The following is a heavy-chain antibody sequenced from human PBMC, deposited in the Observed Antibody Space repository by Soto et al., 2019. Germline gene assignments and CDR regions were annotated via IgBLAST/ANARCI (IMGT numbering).Heavy chain of an antibody. J-gene: IGHJ4*02. CDR1: GFTFSSYA. V-gene: IGHV3-30-3*01. Sequence: PGGSLRLSCAASGFTFSSYAMHWVRQAPGKGLEWVAVISYDGSNKYYADSVKGRFTISGDNSKNTLYLQMNSLRAEDTAVYYCARPDYGGNSYFDYWGQGTLVTVSS. CDR2: ISYDGSNK. CDR3: ARPDYGGNSYFDY. D-gene: IGHD4-17*01.